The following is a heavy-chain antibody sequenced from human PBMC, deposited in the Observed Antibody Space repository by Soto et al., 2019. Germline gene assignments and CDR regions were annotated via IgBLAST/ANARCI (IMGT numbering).Heavy chain of an antibody. V-gene: IGHV1-18*01. CDR3: ARVVPLYYYDSSGYDY. D-gene: IGHD3-22*01. Sequence: ASVKVSCKASGYTFTSYGISWVRQAPGQGLEWMGWISAYNGNTNYAQKLQGRVTMTTDTSTSTAYMELRSLRSDDTAVYYCARVVPLYYYDSSGYDYWGQGTLVTVSS. CDR1: GYTFTSYG. CDR2: ISAYNGNT. J-gene: IGHJ4*02.